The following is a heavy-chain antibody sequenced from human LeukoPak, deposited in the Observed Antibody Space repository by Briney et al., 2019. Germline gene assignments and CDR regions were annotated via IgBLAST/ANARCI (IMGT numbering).Heavy chain of an antibody. Sequence: GGSLRLSCAASGFTFSSYGMHWVRQAPGKGLEWVANIKQDGSEKYYVDSVKGRFTISRDNAKNSLYLQMNSLRAEDTAVYYCARVAFRGYSGYDSGYFDYWGQGTLVTVSS. CDR2: IKQDGSEK. D-gene: IGHD5-12*01. V-gene: IGHV3-7*01. J-gene: IGHJ4*02. CDR1: GFTFSSYG. CDR3: ARVAFRGYSGYDSGYFDY.